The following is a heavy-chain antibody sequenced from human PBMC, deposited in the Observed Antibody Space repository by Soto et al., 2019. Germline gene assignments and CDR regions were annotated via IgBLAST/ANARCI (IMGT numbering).Heavy chain of an antibody. Sequence: SQTLSLSCAMSGDSVSSNSAAWNWIRQSPSRGPEWLGRTYYRSKWYNNHAVSVKSRITINPDTSQNQISLQLNSVTPEDPAVYYCASCRDICGAFGAHFDYWGLGILVTVSS. D-gene: IGHD3-16*01. CDR3: ASCRDICGAFGAHFDY. CDR2: TYYRSKWYN. V-gene: IGHV6-1*01. J-gene: IGHJ4*02. CDR1: GDSVSSNSAA.